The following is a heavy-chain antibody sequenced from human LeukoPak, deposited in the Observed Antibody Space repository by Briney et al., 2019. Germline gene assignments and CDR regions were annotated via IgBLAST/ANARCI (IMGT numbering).Heavy chain of an antibody. CDR3: ASAIHNCDFWSGPVYYYFDY. V-gene: IGHV1-69*13. CDR2: IIPIFGTA. D-gene: IGHD3-3*01. CDR1: GGTFSSYA. J-gene: IGHJ4*02. Sequence: ASVKVSCKASGGTFSSYAISWVRQAPGQGLEWMGGIIPIFGTANYAQKFQGRVTLTADESTSTAYMELSSLRSEDTAVYYCASAIHNCDFWSGPVYYYFDYWGQGTLVTVSS.